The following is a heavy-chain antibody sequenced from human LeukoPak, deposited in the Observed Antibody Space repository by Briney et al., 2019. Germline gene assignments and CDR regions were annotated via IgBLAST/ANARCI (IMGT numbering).Heavy chain of an antibody. CDR3: GQIAIEYFQE. D-gene: IGHD2-21*01. V-gene: IGHV5-51*03. CDR1: GYTFANYY. Sequence: GESLNISCKPSGYTFANYYIGWVRQMPGKGLEWMGISYAGDSDAKYSPSFQGQVTISVDRSIRTAYLQWNSLKASDTAIYYCGQIAIEYFQEWGQGTLVTVSS. J-gene: IGHJ1*01. CDR2: SYAGDSDA.